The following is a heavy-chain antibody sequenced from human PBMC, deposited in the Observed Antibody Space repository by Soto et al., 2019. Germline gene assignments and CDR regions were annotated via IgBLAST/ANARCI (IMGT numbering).Heavy chain of an antibody. CDR2: IIPIFGTA. V-gene: IGHV1-69*06. D-gene: IGHD3-3*01. J-gene: IGHJ6*02. CDR3: ARRYYDFWSGYYTGYYYYYGMDV. Sequence: QVQLVQSGAEVKKPGPSGRVSCKASGGTFSSYAIGWWHRAPGQGLDGLGGIIPIFGTANYAQKFQGRVTITADKSTSTAYMELSSLRSEDTAVYYCARRYYDFWSGYYTGYYYYYGMDVWGQGTTVTVSS. CDR1: GGTFSSYA.